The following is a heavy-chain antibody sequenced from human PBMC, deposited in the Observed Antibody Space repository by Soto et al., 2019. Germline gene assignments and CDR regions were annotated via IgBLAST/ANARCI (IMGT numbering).Heavy chain of an antibody. J-gene: IGHJ4*02. D-gene: IGHD6-19*01. CDR1: GGSISSYY. V-gene: IGHV4-59*01. CDR3: ARERRAIYSSGCLDY. CDR2: IYYSGST. Sequence: SETLSLTCTVSGGSISSYYWSWIRQPPGKGLEWIGYIYYSGSTNYNPSLKSRVTISVDTSKNQFSLKLSSVTAADTAVYYCARERRAIYSSGCLDYWGQGTLVTVSS.